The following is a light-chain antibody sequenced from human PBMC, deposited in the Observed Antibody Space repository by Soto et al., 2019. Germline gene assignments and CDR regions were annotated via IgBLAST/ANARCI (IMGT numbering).Light chain of an antibody. CDR3: QQCGSSRWT. V-gene: IGKV3-20*01. CDR2: GAS. CDR1: QSVSSY. J-gene: IGKJ1*01. Sequence: EIALTQSTDTLSLSPGERATIYCRASQSVSSYLAWYQQKPGQAPRLLIYGASSRATGIPERVSGSGSWTDFTLAISRLEPGDSAVDVCQQCGSSRWTFGPGTKVDIK.